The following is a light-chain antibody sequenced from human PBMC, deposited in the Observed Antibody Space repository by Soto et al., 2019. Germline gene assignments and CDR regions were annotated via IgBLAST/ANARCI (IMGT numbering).Light chain of an antibody. CDR3: QQSYSTVRT. CDR2: AAS. V-gene: IGKV1-39*01. J-gene: IGKJ1*01. CDR1: QSISSY. Sequence: DIQMTQSPSSLSASVGDRITITCRASQSISSYLNWYQQKPGKAPNLLIYAASSSQSGVPSRFSGSGSGTDFTLTISSLQPEDFATYYCQQSYSTVRTFGQGTKVEIK.